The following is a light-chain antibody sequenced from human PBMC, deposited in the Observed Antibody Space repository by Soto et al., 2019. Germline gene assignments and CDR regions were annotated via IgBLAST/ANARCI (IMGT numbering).Light chain of an antibody. CDR3: SSYAGSNNLL. J-gene: IGLJ2*01. Sequence: VLTQPPSASGSPGQSVTISCTGTSSDVGGYNYVSWYQQHPGKAPKLMIYEVSKRPSGVPDRFSGSKSGNTASLTVSGLQAEDEADYYCSSYAGSNNLLFGGGTKVTVL. CDR2: EVS. V-gene: IGLV2-8*01. CDR1: SSDVGGYNY.